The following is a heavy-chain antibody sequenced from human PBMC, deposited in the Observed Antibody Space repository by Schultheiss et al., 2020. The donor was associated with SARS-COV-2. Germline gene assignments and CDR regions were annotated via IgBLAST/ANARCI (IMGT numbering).Heavy chain of an antibody. CDR2: ISYDGSNK. CDR3: AKDPPAYCGGDCYSEGYFDY. CDR1: GFTFSSYG. Sequence: GGSLRLSCAASGFTFSSYGMHWVRQAPGKGLEWVAVISYDGSNKYYADSVKGRFTISRDNSKNTLYLQMNSLRAEDTAVYYCAKDPPAYCGGDCYSEGYFDYWGQGTLVTVSS. V-gene: IGHV3-30*18. J-gene: IGHJ4*02. D-gene: IGHD2-21*01.